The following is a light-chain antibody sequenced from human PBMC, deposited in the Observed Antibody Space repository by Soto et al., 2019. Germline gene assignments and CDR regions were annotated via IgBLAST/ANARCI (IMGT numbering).Light chain of an antibody. CDR3: APWDHRLSGYV. CDR2: RNN. V-gene: IGLV1-47*01. J-gene: IGLJ1*01. CDR1: SSNIGSNY. Sequence: QSVLTQPPSASGTPGQRVTISCSGSSSNIGSNYVYWYQQLPGTAPKLPIYRNNQRPSGVPDRFSGSKSGTSASLAISGLRSEDEADYYCAPWDHRLSGYVFGTGTKVTVL.